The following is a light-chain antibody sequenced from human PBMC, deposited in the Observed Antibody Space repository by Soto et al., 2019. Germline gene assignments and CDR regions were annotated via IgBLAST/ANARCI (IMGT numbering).Light chain of an antibody. V-gene: IGKV3-11*01. J-gene: IGKJ4*01. Sequence: EIVLTQSPATLSLSPGERATLSCRASRSVSNNLAWYQKKPGQAPGLLIYAASTRATGIPARFSGSGSGTDFTLTISSLEPEDSAVYYCQQHADWPLTFRGGTKVEIK. CDR2: AAS. CDR1: RSVSNN. CDR3: QQHADWPLT.